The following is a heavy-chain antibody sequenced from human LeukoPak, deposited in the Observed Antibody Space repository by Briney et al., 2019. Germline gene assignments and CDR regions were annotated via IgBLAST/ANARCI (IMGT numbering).Heavy chain of an antibody. CDR1: GGTFSSYA. J-gene: IGHJ4*02. D-gene: IGHD5-12*01. V-gene: IGHV1-69*01. CDR2: IIPIFGTA. CDR3: AKDQPRGYRGYDYNY. Sequence: GASVKVSCKASGGTFSSYAISWVRQAPGQGLEWMGGIIPIFGTANYAQKFQGRVTITADESTSTAYMELSSLRSEDTAVYYCAKDQPRGYRGYDYNYWGQGTLVTVSS.